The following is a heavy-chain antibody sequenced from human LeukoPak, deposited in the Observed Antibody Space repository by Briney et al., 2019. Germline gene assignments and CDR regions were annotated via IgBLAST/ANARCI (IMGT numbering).Heavy chain of an antibody. J-gene: IGHJ6*03. V-gene: IGHV3-48*01. CDR1: GFTFTSYW. CDR3: ARDHPLGAYYYYYYMDV. Sequence: QAGGSLRLSCAASGFTFTSYWIHWVRQVPGKGLEWVSYISSSSSTIYYADSVKGRFTISRDNAKNSLYLQMNSLRAEDTAVYYCARDHPLGAYYYYYYMDVWGKGTTVTVSS. CDR2: ISSSSSTI.